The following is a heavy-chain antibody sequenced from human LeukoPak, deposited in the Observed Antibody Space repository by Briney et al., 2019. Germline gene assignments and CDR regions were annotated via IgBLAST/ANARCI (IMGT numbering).Heavy chain of an antibody. J-gene: IGHJ3*02. CDR3: ARDHYYDSSGYTPAGDAFDI. V-gene: IGHV3-21*01. CDR2: ISSGSSYI. CDR1: GFTFSSYS. Sequence: NPGGSLRLSCAASGFTFSSYSMNWVRQAPGKGLEWVSSISSGSSYIYYADSVKGRFTISRDNAKNSLYLQMNSLRAEDTAVYYCARDHYYDSSGYTPAGDAFDIWGQGTMVTVSS. D-gene: IGHD3-22*01.